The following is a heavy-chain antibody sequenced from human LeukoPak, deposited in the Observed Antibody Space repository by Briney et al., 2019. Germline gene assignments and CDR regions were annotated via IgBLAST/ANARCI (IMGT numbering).Heavy chain of an antibody. CDR2: IYYSGST. V-gene: IGHV4-59*01. J-gene: IGHJ4*02. CDR3: ARGTRYSYIFDY. D-gene: IGHD5-18*01. Sequence: PSETLSLTCTVAGGSISSYYWSWIRQPPGKELEWIGYIYYSGSTNYNHSLKSRVTISIDTSKNQFSLKLSSVTAADTAVYYCARGTRYSYIFDYWGQGTLVTVSS. CDR1: GGSISSYY.